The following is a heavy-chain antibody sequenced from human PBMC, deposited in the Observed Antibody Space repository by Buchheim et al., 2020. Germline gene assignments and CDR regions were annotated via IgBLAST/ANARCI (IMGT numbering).Heavy chain of an antibody. Sequence: QVQLVQSGAEVKKPGASVKVSCKASGYTFTSYYMHWVRQAPGQGLEWMGIINPSGGSTSYAQKFQGRLTMTRDTSTSTVYMELSSLRSEDTAVYYCARASFGGRYYYYYGMDVWGQGTT. CDR2: INPSGGST. CDR3: ARASFGGRYYYYYGMDV. CDR1: GYTFTSYY. J-gene: IGHJ6*02. D-gene: IGHD3-3*01. V-gene: IGHV1-46*01.